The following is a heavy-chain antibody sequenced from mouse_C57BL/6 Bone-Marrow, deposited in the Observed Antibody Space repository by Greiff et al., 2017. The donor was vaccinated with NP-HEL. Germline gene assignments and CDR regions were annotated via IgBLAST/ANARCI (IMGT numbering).Heavy chain of an antibody. D-gene: IGHD1-1*01. CDR1: GFTFSSYA. CDR2: ISDGGSYT. Sequence: EVKVEESGGGLVKPGGSLKLSCAASGFTFSSYAMSWVRQTPEKRLEWVATISDGGSYTYYPDNVKGRFTISRDNAKNNLYLQMSHLKSEDTAMYYCARARFITTAGDFDYWGQGTTLTVSS. J-gene: IGHJ2*01. V-gene: IGHV5-4*03. CDR3: ARARFITTAGDFDY.